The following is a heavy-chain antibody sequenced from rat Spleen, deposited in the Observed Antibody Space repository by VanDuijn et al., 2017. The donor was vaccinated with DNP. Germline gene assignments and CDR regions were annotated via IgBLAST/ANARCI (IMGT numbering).Heavy chain of an antibody. CDR3: AIPTTRVPFAY. CDR2: ITYDGGNT. V-gene: IGHV5-22*01. D-gene: IGHD1-4*01. Sequence: EVQLVESGGGLVQPGRSMKLSCAASGFTFSDYYMAWVRQAPTKGLEWVAYITYDGGNTYYRDSVKGRFTISRDNAKSTLYLQMNSLRSEDMATYYCAIPTTRVPFAYWGQGTLVTVSS. J-gene: IGHJ3*01. CDR1: GFTFSDYY.